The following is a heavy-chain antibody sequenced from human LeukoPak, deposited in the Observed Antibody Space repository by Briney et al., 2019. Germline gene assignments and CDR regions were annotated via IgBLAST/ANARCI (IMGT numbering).Heavy chain of an antibody. CDR1: GYTFTGYY. V-gene: IGHV1-2*06. CDR2: INPNSGDT. CDR3: ARDYCGGDCFPDY. J-gene: IGHJ4*02. Sequence: ASVKVSCKASGYTFTGYYVHWVRQAPGQGLEWMGRINPNSGDTNYAQKFQGRVTMTRDTSISTAYMELSRLRSDDTAVYYCARDYCGGDCFPDYWGQGTLVAVSS. D-gene: IGHD2-21*02.